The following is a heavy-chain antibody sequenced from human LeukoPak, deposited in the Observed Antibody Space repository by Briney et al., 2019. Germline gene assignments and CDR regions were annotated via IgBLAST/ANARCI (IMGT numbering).Heavy chain of an antibody. CDR1: GFTVSSIH. D-gene: IGHD3-22*01. CDR3: ARGGRGSAAVVAPRSFDI. CDR2: TYTGGNS. Sequence: GSLRLSCTASGFTVSSIHMVWVRQAPGKGLEWVSVTYTGGNSYYADSVKGRFVISRDISKNTLYLQMNSLRAEDSALYYCARGGRGSAAVVAPRSFDIWGQGTMVTVSS. J-gene: IGHJ3*02. V-gene: IGHV3-53*01.